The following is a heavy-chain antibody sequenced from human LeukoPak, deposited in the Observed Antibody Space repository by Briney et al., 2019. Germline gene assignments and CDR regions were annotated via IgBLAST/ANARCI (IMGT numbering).Heavy chain of an antibody. CDR1: GGSISSYY. D-gene: IGHD6-13*01. CDR3: ARGYTTYYFDY. CDR2: IYYSGST. Sequence: SSETLSLTCTVSGGSISSYYWSWIRQPPGKGLEWIGYIYYSGSTNYNPSLKSRVTISVDTSKNQFSLKLSSVTAADTAVYYCARGYTTYYFDYWGQGTLVTVSS. J-gene: IGHJ4*02. V-gene: IGHV4-59*08.